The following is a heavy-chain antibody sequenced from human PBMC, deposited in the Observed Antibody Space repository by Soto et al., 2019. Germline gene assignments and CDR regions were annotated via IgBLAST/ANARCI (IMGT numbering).Heavy chain of an antibody. D-gene: IGHD4-17*01. CDR1: GGSISSGDYY. V-gene: IGHV4-30-4*01. CDR2: IYYCGST. J-gene: IGHJ4*02. Sequence: SETLSLTCTVSGGSISSGDYYWSWIRQPPGKGLEWIGYIYYCGSTYYNPSLKSRVTMSVDTSKNQFSLNLSSVTDADTAVYYCARVATPTTVTIDYWGQGILVTVSS. CDR3: ARVATPTTVTIDY.